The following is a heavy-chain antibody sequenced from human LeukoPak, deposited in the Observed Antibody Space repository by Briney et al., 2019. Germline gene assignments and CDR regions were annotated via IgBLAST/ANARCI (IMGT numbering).Heavy chain of an antibody. CDR3: AREGATVTTGFDY. Sequence: ASVTVPYKASGYTFPHYYMHWVGQAAAKGLAGVEIINPSGSSTSTAQKFQVRVSMTRDTYTRTVNMDLSSLRSGDTAVYYCAREGATVTTGFDYWGQGTLVTVSS. D-gene: IGHD4-17*01. CDR2: INPSGSST. CDR1: GYTFPHYY. V-gene: IGHV1-46*01. J-gene: IGHJ4*02.